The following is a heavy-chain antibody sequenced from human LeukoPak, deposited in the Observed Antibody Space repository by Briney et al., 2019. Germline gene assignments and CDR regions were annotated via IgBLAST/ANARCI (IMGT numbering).Heavy chain of an antibody. CDR3: ASLGGVSQHLNYFDY. CDR1: GYTFTGYY. Sequence: GASVKVSCKASGYTFTGYYMHWVRQAPGQGLEWMGWINPNSGGTNYAQKFQGRVTMTRDTSISTAYMELSRLRSDDTAVYYCASLGGVSQHLNYFDYWGQGTLVTVSS. J-gene: IGHJ4*02. V-gene: IGHV1-2*02. D-gene: IGHD3-10*01. CDR2: INPNSGGT.